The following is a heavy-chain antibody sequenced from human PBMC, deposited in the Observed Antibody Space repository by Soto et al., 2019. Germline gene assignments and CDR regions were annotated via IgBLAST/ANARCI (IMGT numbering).Heavy chain of an antibody. Sequence: GGSLRLSCXASGFTFSSYWMSWVRQAPGKGLEWVSVIYSGGSTYYADSVKGRFTISRDNSKNTLYLQMNSLRAEDTAVYYCAKVMTLYDFWSGPDFDYWGQGTLVTVSS. CDR1: GFTFSSYW. V-gene: IGHV3-53*01. D-gene: IGHD3-3*01. J-gene: IGHJ4*02. CDR2: IYSGGST. CDR3: AKVMTLYDFWSGPDFDY.